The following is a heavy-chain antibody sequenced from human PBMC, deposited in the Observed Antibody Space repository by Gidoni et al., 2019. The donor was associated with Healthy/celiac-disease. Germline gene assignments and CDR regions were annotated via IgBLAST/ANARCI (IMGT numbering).Heavy chain of an antibody. Sequence: AASGFTFSRYAMCWVRQAPGMGLKWVSDISGSGRSTYSADSEKGRFTSSRNNSKNTRYLQMNGLRGEGRAVYDCAKGYGSGSYSDYFDYWGQGTLVTVSS. D-gene: IGHD3-10*01. CDR1: GFTFSRYA. CDR3: AKGYGSGSYSDYFDY. CDR2: ISGSGRST. V-gene: IGHV3-23*01. J-gene: IGHJ4*02.